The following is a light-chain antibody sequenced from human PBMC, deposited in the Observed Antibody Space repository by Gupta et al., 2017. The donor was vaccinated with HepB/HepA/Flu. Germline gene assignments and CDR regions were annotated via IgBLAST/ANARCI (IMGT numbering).Light chain of an antibody. CDR1: SSNIGTNN. V-gene: IGLV1-44*01. J-gene: IGLJ2*01. CDR3: AAWDDSMNGVV. CDR2: GNN. Sequence: QSVVTQPPSPSGTPGQRVPISCSGSSSNIGTNNVSWYQHTPGTAPNLLSYGNNQRPSGVPDRFSGSKSGTSASLAISGLQEEDEADYYCAAWDDSMNGVVFGGGTKLTVL.